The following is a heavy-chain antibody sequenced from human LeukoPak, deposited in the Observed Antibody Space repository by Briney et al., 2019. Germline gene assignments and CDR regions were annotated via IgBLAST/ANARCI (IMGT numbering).Heavy chain of an antibody. CDR3: AREIPPNGESQVFFDI. J-gene: IGHJ3*02. V-gene: IGHV3-20*04. CDR2: INWNVGST. D-gene: IGHD7-27*01. CDR1: GFTFDDYG. Sequence: GGSLRLSCAASGFTFDDYGMSWDRQAPGKGLEWVSGINWNVGSTGYADSVKGRFTISRDNAKNSLYLQMNSLRAEDTALGYCAREIPPNGESQVFFDIWGKGTMVTVSS.